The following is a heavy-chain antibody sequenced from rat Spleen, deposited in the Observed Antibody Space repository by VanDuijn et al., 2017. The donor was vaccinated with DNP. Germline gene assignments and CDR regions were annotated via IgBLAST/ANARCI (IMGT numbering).Heavy chain of an antibody. J-gene: IGHJ3*01. V-gene: IGHV5-19*01. CDR2: ISPSGRST. Sequence: EVQLVESGGDLVQPGRSLKLSCAVSGLTFSNYGMHWIRQAPTKGLEWVASISPSGRSTYYRDSVKGQFTISRDNAKRTLYLQMDSLRSEDTATYYCATHAHWFAYWGQGTLVTVSS. CDR1: GLTFSNYG. CDR3: ATHAHWFAY.